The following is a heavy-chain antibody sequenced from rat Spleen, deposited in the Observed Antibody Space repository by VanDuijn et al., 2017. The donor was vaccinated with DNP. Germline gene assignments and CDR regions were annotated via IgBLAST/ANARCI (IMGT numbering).Heavy chain of an antibody. J-gene: IGHJ4*01. V-gene: IGHV5-58*01. Sequence: EVQLVETGGGLVQPGRSLKLSCVASGFTFSSYWMYWIRQAPGKGLEWVASINTDGGSTYYPDSVKGRFTIPRDNAENTVYLQMNSLRSEDTATYYCAKGPGSYAMDAWGQGTSVTVSS. D-gene: IGHD5-1*01. CDR2: INTDGGST. CDR1: GFTFSSYW. CDR3: AKGPGSYAMDA.